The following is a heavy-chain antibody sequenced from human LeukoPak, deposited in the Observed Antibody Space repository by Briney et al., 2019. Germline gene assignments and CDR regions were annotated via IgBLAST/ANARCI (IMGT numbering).Heavy chain of an antibody. CDR1: GYTFSGYY. CDR3: ARGYRNNWFDP. Sequence: ASVKVSCKASGYTFSGYYMHWLRQAPGQGLEWMGWINPNSGGTNYALKFQGRVTLTGDTSISTAYMDLSRLRSDDTAMYYCARGYRNNWFDPWGQGTLVTVSS. V-gene: IGHV1-2*02. D-gene: IGHD4-11*01. J-gene: IGHJ5*02. CDR2: INPNSGGT.